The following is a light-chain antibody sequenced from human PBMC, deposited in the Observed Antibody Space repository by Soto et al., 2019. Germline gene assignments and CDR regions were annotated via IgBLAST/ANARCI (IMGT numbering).Light chain of an antibody. J-gene: IGLJ2*01. V-gene: IGLV2-14*01. Sequence: QSVLTQPASVSGSPGQSITISCTGTSSDVGGYNFVSWYQHHPGKAPKLLIYQVTNRPSGVSNRFSGSKSGNTASLTISGLRAEDEADYYCNSYTSSTTLLFGGGTKLTVL. CDR2: QVT. CDR3: NSYTSSTTLL. CDR1: SSDVGGYNF.